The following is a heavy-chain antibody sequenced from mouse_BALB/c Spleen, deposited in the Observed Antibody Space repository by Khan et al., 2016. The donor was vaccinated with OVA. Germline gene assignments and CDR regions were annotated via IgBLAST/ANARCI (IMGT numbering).Heavy chain of an antibody. J-gene: IGHJ3*01. Sequence: DVQLVESGGDLVKPGGSLKLSCAASGFTFSTYGMSWVRQTPDRRLEWVATVSTGGTYTYYLDSVKGRFTISRDNAKNTLYLQMSSLKSEDTARFYCTRLAYYYDSEGFAYWGQGTLVTVSA. V-gene: IGHV5-6*01. CDR1: GFTFSTYG. D-gene: IGHD1-1*01. CDR2: VSTGGTYT. CDR3: TRLAYYYDSEGFAY.